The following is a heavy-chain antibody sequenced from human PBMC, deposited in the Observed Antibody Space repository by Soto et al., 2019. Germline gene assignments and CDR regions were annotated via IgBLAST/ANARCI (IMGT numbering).Heavy chain of an antibody. CDR2: VYYTGLT. V-gene: IGHV4-59*11. J-gene: IGHJ4*02. CDR3: TRANWYSEY. Sequence: QVQLQESGPGLVKPSETLSLTCTVSGGSINNHYWGWIRQPPGKGLEWLGYVYYTGLTNYNHTLKRLVTMSVDTSKNQLSLHLTYRTAADTAIYYCTRANWYSEYWGQGTLVTVSS. CDR1: GGSINNHY. D-gene: IGHD1-1*01.